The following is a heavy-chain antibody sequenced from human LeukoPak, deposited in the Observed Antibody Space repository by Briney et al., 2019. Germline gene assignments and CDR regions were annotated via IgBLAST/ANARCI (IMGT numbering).Heavy chain of an antibody. CDR1: GGSISSYY. J-gene: IGHJ3*02. D-gene: IGHD3-3*01. CDR2: IYTSGST. V-gene: IGHV4-4*07. CDR3: AGTIFGAVPSDAFDI. Sequence: PSETLSLTCTVSGGSISSYYWSWIRQPAGKGLEWIGRIYTSGSTNYNPSLKSRVTMSVDMSKNQFSLKLSSVTAADTAEYYCAGTIFGAVPSDAFDIWGQGTMVTVSS.